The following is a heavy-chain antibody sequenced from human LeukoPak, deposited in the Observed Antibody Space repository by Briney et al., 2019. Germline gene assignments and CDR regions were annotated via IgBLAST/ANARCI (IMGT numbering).Heavy chain of an antibody. CDR3: ARAPAYCTGGNCYLFYFDS. D-gene: IGHD2-15*01. CDR1: GFTFSNYG. V-gene: IGHV3-33*01. J-gene: IGHJ4*02. CDR2: IWYDGSNK. Sequence: TGGSLRLSCAASGFTFSNYGMHWVRQAPGKGLEWVAVIWYDGSNKYYADSVKGRFTISRDNSKNTLYLQMNSLRAEDTAVYYCARAPAYCTGGNCYLFYFDSWGQGTLVTVSS.